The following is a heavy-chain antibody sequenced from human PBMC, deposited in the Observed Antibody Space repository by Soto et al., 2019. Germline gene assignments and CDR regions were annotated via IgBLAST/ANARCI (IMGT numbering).Heavy chain of an antibody. Sequence: ASVKVSCKASGGTFSSYAISWARQAPGQGLEWMGGIIPIFGTANYAQKFQGRVTITADESTSTAYMELSSLRSEDTAVYYCARGNIAAAGIYYYGMDVWGQGTTVSVSS. CDR1: GGTFSSYA. CDR3: ARGNIAAAGIYYYGMDV. V-gene: IGHV1-69*13. D-gene: IGHD6-13*01. J-gene: IGHJ6*02. CDR2: IIPIFGTA.